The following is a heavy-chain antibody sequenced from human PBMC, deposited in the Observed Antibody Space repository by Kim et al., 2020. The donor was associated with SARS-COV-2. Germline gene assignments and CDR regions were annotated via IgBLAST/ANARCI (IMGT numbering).Heavy chain of an antibody. CDR1: GYTFTSYG. CDR2: ISAYNGNT. CDR3: ARDRGYYYDSSGYTDY. Sequence: ASVKVSCKASGYTFTSYGISWVRQAPGQGLEWMGWISAYNGNTNYAQKLQGRVTMTTDTSTSTAYMELRSLRSDDTAVYYCARDRGYYYDSSGYTDYWGQGTLVTVSS. D-gene: IGHD3-22*01. J-gene: IGHJ4*02. V-gene: IGHV1-18*01.